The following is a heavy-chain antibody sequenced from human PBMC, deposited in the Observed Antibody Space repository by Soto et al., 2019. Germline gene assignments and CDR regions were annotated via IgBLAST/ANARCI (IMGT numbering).Heavy chain of an antibody. CDR3: ARDGVRFLEWLLV. CDR2: ISSSSSYI. CDR1: GFTFSSYS. Sequence: PGGSLRLSCAASGFTFSSYSMNWVRQAPGKGLEWVSSISSSSSYIYYADSVKGRFTISRDNAKNSLYLQMNSLRAEDTAVYYCARDGVRFLEWLLVWGQGTLVTVSS. V-gene: IGHV3-21*01. D-gene: IGHD3-3*01. J-gene: IGHJ4*02.